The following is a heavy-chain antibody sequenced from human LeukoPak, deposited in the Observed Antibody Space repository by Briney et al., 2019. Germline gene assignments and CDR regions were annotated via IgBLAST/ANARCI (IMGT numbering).Heavy chain of an antibody. Sequence: PSETLSLTCAVYGGSFSGYYWSWIRQPPGKGLEWIGEINHSGSTNYNPSLKSRVTISVDTSKYQFSLKLSSVTAADTAVYYCARGHGWFDPWGQGTLVTVSS. CDR2: INHSGST. J-gene: IGHJ5*02. CDR1: GGSFSGYY. CDR3: ARGHGWFDP. V-gene: IGHV4-34*01.